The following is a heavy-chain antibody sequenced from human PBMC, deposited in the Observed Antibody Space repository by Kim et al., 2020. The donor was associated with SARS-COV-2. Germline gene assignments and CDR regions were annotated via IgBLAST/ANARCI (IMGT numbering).Heavy chain of an antibody. CDR3: ARFLLVSSPYYSYGMDV. CDR1: GYTFTSYA. D-gene: IGHD3-3*01. J-gene: IGHJ6*02. CDR2: INAGNGNT. V-gene: IGHV1-3*01. Sequence: ASVKVSCKASGYTFTSYAMHWVRRAPGQRLEWMGWINAGNGNTKYSQKFQGRVTSTRDTSASTAYMELSSLRSEDTAVYYCARFLLVSSPYYSYGMDVWGQGTTVTVSS.